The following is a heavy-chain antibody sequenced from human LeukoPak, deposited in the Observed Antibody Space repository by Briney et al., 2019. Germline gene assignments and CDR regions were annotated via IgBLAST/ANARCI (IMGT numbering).Heavy chain of an antibody. CDR1: GFTFSGYA. CDR3: AKGSKGVVFTRDHYMDV. D-gene: IGHD3-3*01. Sequence: GGSLRLSCAASGFTFSGYAMHWVRQAPGRGLEWVAIISYNGGKTYYADSVKGRFTISRDNSKNTLYLQMNSLRAEDTAVYYCAKGSKGVVFTRDHYMDVWGKGTTVTISS. V-gene: IGHV3-30*04. CDR2: ISYNGGKT. J-gene: IGHJ6*03.